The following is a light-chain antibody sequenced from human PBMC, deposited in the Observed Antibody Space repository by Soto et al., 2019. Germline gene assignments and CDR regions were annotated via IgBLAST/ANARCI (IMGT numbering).Light chain of an antibody. Sequence: DLPLTQSPSFLSASVGSKVTITFRARQGIGSYLGWYQQAPGKAPKLLIYGASTLQSGVPSRFSGSGSGTEFTLTISSLQPEDVATYFCQQLNTYPAFGGGTKVEI. J-gene: IGKJ4*01. V-gene: IGKV1-9*01. CDR2: GAS. CDR3: QQLNTYPA. CDR1: QGIGSY.